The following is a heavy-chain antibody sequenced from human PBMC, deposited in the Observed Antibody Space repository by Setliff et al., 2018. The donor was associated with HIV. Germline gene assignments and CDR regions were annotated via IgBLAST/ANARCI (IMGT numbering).Heavy chain of an antibody. D-gene: IGHD3-10*01. V-gene: IGHV3-43D*04. CDR2: ISWDGGST. CDR3: ARDRAESYYYYYYYMDV. Sequence: PGGSLRLSCAASGFTFDDYGMSWVRQAPGKGLEWVSLISWDGGSTYYADFVKGRFTISRDNSKNSLYLQMNSLRAEDTAVYYCARDRAESYYYYYYYMDVWGKGTTVTVSS. J-gene: IGHJ6*03. CDR1: GFTFDDYG.